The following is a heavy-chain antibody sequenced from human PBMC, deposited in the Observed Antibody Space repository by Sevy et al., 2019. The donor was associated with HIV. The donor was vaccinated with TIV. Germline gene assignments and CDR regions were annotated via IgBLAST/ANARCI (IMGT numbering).Heavy chain of an antibody. CDR3: AGDRYCDASGYYYYYYGLDV. J-gene: IGHJ6*02. CDR2: IYSDGST. CDR1: GFTVSSNY. D-gene: IGHD3-22*01. Sequence: GGSLRLSCAASGFTVSSNYMSWVRQAPGKGLEWVSTIYSDGSTYYVESVKDRFTIARDNTKNTVYLKMFILRAEDTAVYYCAGDRYCDASGYYYYYYGLDVWGQGTTVTVSS. V-gene: IGHV3-66*01.